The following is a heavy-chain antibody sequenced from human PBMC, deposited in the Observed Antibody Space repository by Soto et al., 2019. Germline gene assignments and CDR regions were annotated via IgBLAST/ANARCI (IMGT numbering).Heavy chain of an antibody. CDR2: ISGDGSST. J-gene: IGHJ4*02. V-gene: IGHV3-74*01. D-gene: IGHD3-3*01. Sequence: GGSLRLSCAASGYTFSNYWMHWVRQAPGKGLVWVSRISGDGSSTSFADSVKGRFTISRDNAKNTLYLQMNSLRDEDTAVYYCAREETYYDFWSGYYLDYWGQGTLVTVSS. CDR3: AREETYYDFWSGYYLDY. CDR1: GYTFSNYW.